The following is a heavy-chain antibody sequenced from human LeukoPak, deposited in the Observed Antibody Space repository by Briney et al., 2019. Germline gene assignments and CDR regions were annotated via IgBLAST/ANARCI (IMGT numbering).Heavy chain of an antibody. D-gene: IGHD6-13*01. Sequence: GGSLRLSCAASGFTFSNYGMHWVRQAPGKGLEWVAVISYDESNKYYADSVKGRFTISRDNSKNMLYLQMNSLRAEDTAVYYCARDSSLDCWGQGTLVTVSS. CDR2: ISYDESNK. J-gene: IGHJ4*02. V-gene: IGHV3-30*19. CDR1: GFTFSNYG. CDR3: ARDSSLDC.